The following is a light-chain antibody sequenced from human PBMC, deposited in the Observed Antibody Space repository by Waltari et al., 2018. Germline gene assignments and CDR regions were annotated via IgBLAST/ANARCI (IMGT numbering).Light chain of an antibody. CDR2: SGS. J-gene: IGKJ1*01. CDR3: MQDTHWPGT. V-gene: IGKV2-30*02. Sequence: DVVMTQSPPSLPFTLGQPASISCRSSKSLVHSDGNTYLNWYHHRPGQSTRRLLYSGSRRDIGVPDRFSGSGSGTEFTLKISRVEAEDVGVYYCMQDTHWPGTFGQGTKVEIK. CDR1: KSLVHSDGNTY.